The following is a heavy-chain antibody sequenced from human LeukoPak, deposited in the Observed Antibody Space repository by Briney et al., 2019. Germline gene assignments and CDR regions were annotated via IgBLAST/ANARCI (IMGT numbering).Heavy chain of an antibody. CDR3: AKTETDSGSYSEYYFDY. Sequence: GGSLRLSCAASGFTFSSYSMNWVRQAPGKGLEWVSAISGSGGSTYYADSVKGRFTISRDNSKNTLYLQMNSLRAEDTAVYYCAKTETDSGSYSEYYFDYWGQGTLVTVSS. J-gene: IGHJ4*02. D-gene: IGHD1-26*01. CDR1: GFTFSSYS. V-gene: IGHV3-23*01. CDR2: ISGSGGST.